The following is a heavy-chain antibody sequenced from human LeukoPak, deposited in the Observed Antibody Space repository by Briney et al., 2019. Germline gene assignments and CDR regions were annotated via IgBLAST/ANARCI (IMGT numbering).Heavy chain of an antibody. J-gene: IGHJ6*02. D-gene: IGHD1-7*01. V-gene: IGHV4-34*01. CDR3: ARDNWNYGSSMDV. CDR1: GGSFSGYY. Sequence: SETLSLTCAVYGGSFSGYYWSWIRQPPGMGLEWIGEINHSGSTNYNPSLKSRVTISVDTSKNQFSLKLSSVTAADTAVYHCARDNWNYGSSMDVWGQGTTVTVSS. CDR2: INHSGST.